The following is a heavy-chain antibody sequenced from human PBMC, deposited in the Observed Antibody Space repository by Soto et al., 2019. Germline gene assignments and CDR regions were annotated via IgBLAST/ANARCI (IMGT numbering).Heavy chain of an antibody. CDR1: GFTFSSYA. Sequence: GGSLRLSCAASGFTFSSYAMSWFRQAPGKGLEWVSAISGSGGSTYYADSVKGRFTISRDNSKNTLYLQMNSLRAEDTAVYYCAKEGAWCSGGSCYSAFYFDYWGQGTLVTVSS. CDR3: AKEGAWCSGGSCYSAFYFDY. D-gene: IGHD2-15*01. V-gene: IGHV3-23*01. CDR2: ISGSGGST. J-gene: IGHJ4*02.